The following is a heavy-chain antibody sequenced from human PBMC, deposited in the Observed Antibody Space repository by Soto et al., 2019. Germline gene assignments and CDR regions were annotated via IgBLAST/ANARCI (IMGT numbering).Heavy chain of an antibody. D-gene: IGHD2-2*01. Sequence: PSETLSLTCAVYGGSFSGYYWSWIRQPPGKGLEWIGEINHSGSTNYNPSLKSRVTISVDTSKNQFSLKLSSVTAADTAVYYCARNSHRYCSSTSCYAGLTYYYYMDVWGKGTTVSVSS. CDR1: GGSFSGYY. CDR3: ARNSHRYCSSTSCYAGLTYYYYMDV. V-gene: IGHV4-34*01. J-gene: IGHJ6*03. CDR2: INHSGST.